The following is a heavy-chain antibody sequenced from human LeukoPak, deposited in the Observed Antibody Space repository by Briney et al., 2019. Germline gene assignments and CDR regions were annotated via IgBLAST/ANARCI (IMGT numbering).Heavy chain of an antibody. CDR2: INHSGST. CDR1: SGSFSGYY. Sequence: SETLSLTCAVYSGSFSGYYWSWIRQPPGKGLEWIGEINHSGSTNYNPSLKSRVTISVDTSKNQFSLKLSSVTAADTAVYYCARGRVTKYYFDYWGQGTLVTVSS. V-gene: IGHV4-34*01. CDR3: ARGRVTKYYFDY. J-gene: IGHJ4*02. D-gene: IGHD4-17*01.